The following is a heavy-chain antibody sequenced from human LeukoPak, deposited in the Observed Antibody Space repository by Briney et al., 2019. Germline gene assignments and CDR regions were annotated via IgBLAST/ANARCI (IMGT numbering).Heavy chain of an antibody. D-gene: IGHD3-9*01. CDR3: ARAVGSFDWLPLFDY. V-gene: IGHV4-38-2*02. CDR1: GGSISSYY. J-gene: IGHJ4*02. CDR2: IYHSGIT. Sequence: DPSETLSLTCTVSGGSISSYYWGWIRQPPGKGLEWIGNIYHSGITYYTPSLKSRVTISVDTSKNQFYLKLSSVTAADTAVYYCARAVGSFDWLPLFDYWGQGTLVTVSS.